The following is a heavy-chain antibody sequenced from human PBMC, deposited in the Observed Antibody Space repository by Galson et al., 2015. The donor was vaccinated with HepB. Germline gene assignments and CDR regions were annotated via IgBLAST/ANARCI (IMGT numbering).Heavy chain of an antibody. CDR2: IGAYNGDT. Sequence: CKASGYTFTNYGFTWVRQAPGQGLEWMGWIGAYNGDTRYAPKMQGRVTLTADTSTSTAYMELRSLRSDDTAIYYCARTTKIHYYYAMDVWGQGATVTVSS. CDR1: GYTFTNYG. D-gene: IGHD1-1*01. V-gene: IGHV1-18*04. CDR3: ARTTKIHYYYAMDV. J-gene: IGHJ6*02.